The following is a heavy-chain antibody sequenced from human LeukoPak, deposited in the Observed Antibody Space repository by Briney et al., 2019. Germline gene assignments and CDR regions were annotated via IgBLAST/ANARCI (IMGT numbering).Heavy chain of an antibody. J-gene: IGHJ4*02. Sequence: GGSLRLSCAASGFTFSSYAMHWVRQAPGKGLEWVAVISYDGSNKYYADSVKGRSTISRDNSKNTLNLQMNSLRAEDTAVYYCARSDGDHYFDYWGQGTLVTVSS. V-gene: IGHV3-30*01. CDR3: ARSDGDHYFDY. CDR2: ISYDGSNK. D-gene: IGHD4-17*01. CDR1: GFTFSSYA.